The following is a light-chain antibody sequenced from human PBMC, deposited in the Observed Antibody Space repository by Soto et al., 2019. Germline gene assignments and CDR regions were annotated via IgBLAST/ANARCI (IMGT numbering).Light chain of an antibody. J-gene: IGKJ3*01. Sequence: EIVLTQSPATLSLSPGERATLSCRASQSVSSYLAWYQQKPGQAPRRLIYDASSRATGIPARFSGSGSGTDFTLTISSLEPEDFAVYYCLQRSNWPITFGPGTKVYIK. CDR3: LQRSNWPIT. V-gene: IGKV3-11*01. CDR1: QSVSSY. CDR2: DAS.